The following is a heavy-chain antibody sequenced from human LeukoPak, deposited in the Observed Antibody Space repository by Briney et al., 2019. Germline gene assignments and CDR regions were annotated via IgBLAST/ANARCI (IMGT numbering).Heavy chain of an antibody. V-gene: IGHV3-23*01. CDR1: GFTFSSYA. CDR3: AKDSSYGYYYYMDV. D-gene: IGHD5-18*01. J-gene: IGHJ6*03. Sequence: PGGSLRLSCAASGFTFSSYAMSWVRQAPGKGLEWVSAMSGSGGSTYYADSVKGRFTISRDNSKNTLYLQMNSLRAEDTAVYYCAKDSSYGYYYYMDVWGKGTTVTVSS. CDR2: MSGSGGST.